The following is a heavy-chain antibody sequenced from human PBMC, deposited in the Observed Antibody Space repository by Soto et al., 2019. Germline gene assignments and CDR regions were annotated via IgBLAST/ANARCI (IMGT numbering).Heavy chain of an antibody. Sequence: SETLSLTCTVSGISVSTSDYYCGWVRQPPGKGLDWIGNIYYSGSTFYNPSLRSRVTLSVDTSKNQFSLRLNSVTVADTAVYFCAGFVVPASRNSDFDYWGQGTLVTVSS. J-gene: IGHJ4*02. CDR2: IYYSGST. CDR1: GISVSTSDYY. V-gene: IGHV4-39*01. CDR3: AGFVVPASRNSDFDY. D-gene: IGHD2-15*01.